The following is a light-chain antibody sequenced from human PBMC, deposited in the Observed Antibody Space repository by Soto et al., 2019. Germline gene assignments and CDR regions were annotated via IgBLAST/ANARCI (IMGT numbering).Light chain of an antibody. CDR3: SSYTSSSTRV. CDR1: SSDVGGYNY. Sequence: QSALTQPASVSGSPGQSITISCTGTSSDVGGYNYVSLYQQHPGKAPKLMIYEVSNRPSGVSNRFSGSKSGNTASLTISGLQAEDEADYYFSSYTSSSTRVVGGGTKLTVL. J-gene: IGLJ3*02. V-gene: IGLV2-14*01. CDR2: EVS.